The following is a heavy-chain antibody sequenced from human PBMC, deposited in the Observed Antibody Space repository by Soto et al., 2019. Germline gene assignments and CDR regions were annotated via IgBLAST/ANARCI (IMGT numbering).Heavy chain of an antibody. Sequence: EVQLLESGGGLVRPGGSLRLSCAASGFTFSSYAMTWVRQAPGKGLEWVSGVSGTGGSAYYADSVKGRFTISRDKSTNTLYQHKNSLRAEDTAVYYCARGSVYSDYGLEYWGQGALVTVSS. CDR3: ARGSVYSDYGLEY. CDR2: VSGTGGSA. J-gene: IGHJ4*02. V-gene: IGHV3-23*01. CDR1: GFTFSSYA. D-gene: IGHD4-17*01.